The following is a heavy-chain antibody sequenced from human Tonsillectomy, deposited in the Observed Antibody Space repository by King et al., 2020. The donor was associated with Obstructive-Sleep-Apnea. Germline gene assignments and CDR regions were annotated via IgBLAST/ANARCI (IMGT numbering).Heavy chain of an antibody. CDR2: IYYSGGI. D-gene: IGHD3-22*01. CDR1: GGSISSYY. Sequence: VQLQESGPGLVKPSETLSLTCTVSGGSISSYYWSGIRQHPGKGLEWSGCIYYSGGIKYNPSLKSRVTISLDTSKKQSSLKLNSLIAANTAVFYCARHLYSSGYSGAFDIWGQGTMVTVSS. CDR3: ARHLYSSGYSGAFDI. J-gene: IGHJ3*02. V-gene: IGHV4-59*08.